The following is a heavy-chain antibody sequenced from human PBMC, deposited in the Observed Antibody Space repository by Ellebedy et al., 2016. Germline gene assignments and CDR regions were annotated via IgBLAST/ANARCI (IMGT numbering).Heavy chain of an antibody. J-gene: IGHJ2*01. CDR2: IYYSGST. V-gene: IGHV4-39*07. CDR1: GGSISSSSYY. Sequence: SETLSLXXTVSGGSISSSSYYWGWIRQPPGKGLEWIGSIYYSGSTYYNPSLKSRVTISVDTSKNQFSLKLSSVTAADTAVYYCARGDPLWFGESWGRGTLVTVSS. D-gene: IGHD3-10*01. CDR3: ARGDPLWFGES.